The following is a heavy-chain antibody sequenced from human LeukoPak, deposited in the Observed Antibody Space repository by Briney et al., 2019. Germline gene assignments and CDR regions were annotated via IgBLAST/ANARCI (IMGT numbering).Heavy chain of an antibody. J-gene: IGHJ4*02. CDR1: GGSISSYY. V-gene: IGHV4-59*01. D-gene: IGHD3-10*01. CDR2: IYYSGST. CDR3: ARAFFTDYYGSGSHFDY. Sequence: SETLSLTCSVSGGSISSYYWSWIRQPPGKGLEWIGYIYYSGSTNYNPSLKSRVTISVDTSKNQFSLKLSSVTAADTAVYYCARAFFTDYYGSGSHFDYWGQGTLVTVSS.